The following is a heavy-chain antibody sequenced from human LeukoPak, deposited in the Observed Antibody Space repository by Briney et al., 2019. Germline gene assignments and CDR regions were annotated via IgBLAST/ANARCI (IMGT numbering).Heavy chain of an antibody. CDR2: ISSSSSTI. D-gene: IGHD6-6*01. J-gene: IGHJ4*02. Sequence: PGGSLRLSCAASGFTFSSYNMNWVRQAPGKGLEWVSYISSSSSTIYYADSVKGRFTISRDNAKNSLYLQMNSLRAEDTAVYYCARVHSSSTTDYWGQGTLVTVSS. V-gene: IGHV3-48*01. CDR1: GFTFSSYN. CDR3: ARVHSSSTTDY.